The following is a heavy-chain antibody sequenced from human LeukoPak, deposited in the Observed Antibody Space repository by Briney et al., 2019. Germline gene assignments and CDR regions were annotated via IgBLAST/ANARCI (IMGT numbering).Heavy chain of an antibody. CDR2: MNPNSGNT. CDR1: GYTFTSYD. V-gene: IGHV1-8*03. CDR3: ARGTRRYGSGSHLSIDDY. D-gene: IGHD3-10*01. J-gene: IGHJ4*02. Sequence: ASVKVSCKASGYTFTSYDINWVRQATGQGLEWMGWMNPNSGNTGYAQKLQGRVTITRNTSISTAYMELSSLRSEDTAVYYCARGTRRYGSGSHLSIDDYWGQGTLVTVSS.